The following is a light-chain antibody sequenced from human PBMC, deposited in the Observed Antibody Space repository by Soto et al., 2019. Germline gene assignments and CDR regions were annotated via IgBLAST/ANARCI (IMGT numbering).Light chain of an antibody. V-gene: IGLV2-14*01. CDR2: EVS. Sequence: QSALPQPASVSGSPGQSITISCTGTTSDVGGYNYVSWYQQHPGKAPKLMIYEVSNRPSGVSNRFSGSKSGNTASLTISGLQTSDEADYYCSSYTSGSTLVFGTGTKVTVL. CDR1: TSDVGGYNY. CDR3: SSYTSGSTLV. J-gene: IGLJ1*01.